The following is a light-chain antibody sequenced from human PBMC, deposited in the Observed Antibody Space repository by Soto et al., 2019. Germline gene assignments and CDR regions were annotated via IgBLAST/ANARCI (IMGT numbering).Light chain of an antibody. V-gene: IGKV3-15*01. CDR3: QQRYNWPHN. J-gene: IGKJ2*01. CDR1: QSVSSN. Sequence: EIVMTQSPATLSVSPGERATLSCRASQSVSSNLAWYQQKPGQAPRLLIYGASTRATGIPARFSGSGSGTEFTLTINSPEPEDSAVYYCQQRYNWPHNFGQGTKVDIK. CDR2: GAS.